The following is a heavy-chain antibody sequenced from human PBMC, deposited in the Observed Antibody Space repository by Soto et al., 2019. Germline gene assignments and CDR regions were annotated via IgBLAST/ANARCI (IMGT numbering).Heavy chain of an antibody. D-gene: IGHD3-10*01. CDR1: GYTFSSYY. CDR2: INPSGDTT. Sequence: QVQLVQSGAEVKKPGASVKVSCKASGYTFSSYYMHWVRQAPGHGLEWMGIINPSGDTTTYPQNFQGRVTMTRDTSTSTLYLELSSLRSEDTAVYYCARGDGYFGSGSTSYFDNWGQGNLVTVSS. V-gene: IGHV1-46*01. CDR3: ARGDGYFGSGSTSYFDN. J-gene: IGHJ4*02.